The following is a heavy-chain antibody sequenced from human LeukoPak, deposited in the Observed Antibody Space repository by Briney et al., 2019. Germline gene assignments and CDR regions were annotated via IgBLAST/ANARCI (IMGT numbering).Heavy chain of an antibody. Sequence: ASVKVSCKAPGYTFTSYAMHWVRQAPGQRLEWMGWINAGNGNTKYSQKFQGRVTITRDTSASTAYMELSSLRSEDTAVYYCARVRAGGYYYYEWGQGTLVTVSS. CDR3: ARVRAGGYYYYE. J-gene: IGHJ4*02. D-gene: IGHD3-22*01. CDR2: INAGNGNT. V-gene: IGHV1-3*01. CDR1: GYTFTSYA.